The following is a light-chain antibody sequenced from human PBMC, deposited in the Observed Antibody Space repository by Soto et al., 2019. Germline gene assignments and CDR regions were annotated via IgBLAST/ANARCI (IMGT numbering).Light chain of an antibody. Sequence: EIVPTQSPATLSVSPGARATLSCRASQTVSSDLAWYQQKPGQAPRLLIYSASSRATGIPDRFSGSGSATDFTLTISRLEPEDFAVYYCQQYGSSPRTFGQGTKVDIK. J-gene: IGKJ1*01. V-gene: IGKV3-20*01. CDR2: SAS. CDR1: QTVSSD. CDR3: QQYGSSPRT.